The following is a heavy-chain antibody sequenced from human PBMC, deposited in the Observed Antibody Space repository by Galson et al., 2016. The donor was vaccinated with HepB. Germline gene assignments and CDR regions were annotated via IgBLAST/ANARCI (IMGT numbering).Heavy chain of an antibody. CDR2: VYYTGDT. D-gene: IGHD1-26*01. V-gene: IGHV4-39*01. Sequence: SETLSLTCTVSGGSINSGSFYWGWIRQSPGQGLEWIGTVYYTGDTYYNESLKSRLTIPVDSSKNQFSLRLTSVTAADSAVYHCARHQWAISPFHYYMDVWGKGTAVIVSS. J-gene: IGHJ6*03. CDR1: GGSINSGSFY. CDR3: ARHQWAISPFHYYMDV.